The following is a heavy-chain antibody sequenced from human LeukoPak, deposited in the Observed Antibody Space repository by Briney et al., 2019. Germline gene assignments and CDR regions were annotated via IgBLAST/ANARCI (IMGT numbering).Heavy chain of an antibody. D-gene: IGHD5-12*01. Sequence: GASVKVSCKASGYIFTNYSMHWVRQAPGQGLEWMGWINPKSGATKFAQKFRGRVTMTRDTSINTAYMELSRLRSDDTAVYFCARGYSGYDQFNYFDYWGQGTLVTVSP. CDR1: GYIFTNYS. V-gene: IGHV1-2*02. J-gene: IGHJ4*02. CDR3: ARGYSGYDQFNYFDY. CDR2: INPKSGAT.